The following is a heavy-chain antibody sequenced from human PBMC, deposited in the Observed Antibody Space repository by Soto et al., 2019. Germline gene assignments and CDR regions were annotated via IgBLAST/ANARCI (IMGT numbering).Heavy chain of an antibody. CDR3: ARSDGYNFNWLDS. V-gene: IGHV1-8*01. CDR1: GYTFATYD. J-gene: IGHJ5*01. Sequence: QVQLVQSGAEVKTPGASVKVSCKASGYTFATYDINWVRQAPGQGLEWMGWMNPNRGNTGYAQKFQGRLTMTRDTALSVAHMELSSLRKEDTAVYYCARSDGYNFNWLDSWGQGTLVTVSA. D-gene: IGHD2-21*01. CDR2: MNPNRGNT.